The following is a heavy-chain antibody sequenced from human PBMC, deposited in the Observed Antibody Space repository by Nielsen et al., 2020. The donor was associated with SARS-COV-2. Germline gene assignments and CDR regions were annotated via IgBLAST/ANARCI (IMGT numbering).Heavy chain of an antibody. D-gene: IGHD3-3*01. V-gene: IGHV4-59*12. CDR1: GGSISSYY. CDR3: ARGGTIFGVVTRMDV. Sequence: SETLSLTCTVSGGSISSYYWSWIRQPPGKGLVWIGYIYYSGSTNYNPSLKSRVTISVDTSKNQFSLKLSSVTAADTAVYYCARGGTIFGVVTRMDVWGQGTTVTVSS. J-gene: IGHJ6*02. CDR2: IYYSGST.